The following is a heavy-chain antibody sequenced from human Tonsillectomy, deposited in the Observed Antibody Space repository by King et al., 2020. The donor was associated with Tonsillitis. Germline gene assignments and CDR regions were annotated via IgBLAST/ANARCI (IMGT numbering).Heavy chain of an antibody. D-gene: IGHD6-13*01. CDR3: ARDVAAAGFLWD. J-gene: IGHJ4*02. Sequence: VQLVESGGGLIQPGGSLRLSCAASGFTVSSYYMSWVRQAPGKGLEWVSVIYSGGSTYYADSVKGRFTISRDNSKNTLYLQMNSLRAEDTAVHYCARDVAAAGFLWDWGQGTLVTVSS. V-gene: IGHV3-53*01. CDR2: IYSGGST. CDR1: GFTVSSYY.